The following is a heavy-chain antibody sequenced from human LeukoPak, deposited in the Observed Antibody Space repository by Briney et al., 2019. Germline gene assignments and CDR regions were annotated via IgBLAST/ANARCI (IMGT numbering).Heavy chain of an antibody. D-gene: IGHD6-13*01. CDR1: GYTFTSYD. V-gene: IGHV1-8*01. J-gene: IGHJ5*02. CDR2: MNPNSGNT. CDR3: ARRRGYIAAAGTNWFDP. Sequence: ASVKVSCKASGYTFTSYDINWVRQATGQGLEWMGWMNPNSGNTGYVQKFKGRVTMTRNTSISTAYMELSSLRSEDTAVYYCARRRGYIAAAGTNWFDPWGQGTLVTVSS.